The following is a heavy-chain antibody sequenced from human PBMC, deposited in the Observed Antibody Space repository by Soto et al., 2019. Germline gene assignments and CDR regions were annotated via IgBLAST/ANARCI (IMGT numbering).Heavy chain of an antibody. V-gene: IGHV1-69*06. CDR2: IIPIFGTA. CDR3: ARNRGYSYGSHYFDY. J-gene: IGHJ4*02. CDR1: GGTFSSYA. Sequence: QVQLVQSGAEVKKPGSSVKVSCKASGGTFSSYAISWVRQAPGQGLEWMGGIIPIFGTANYAQKFQGRVTITAYNSTSTAYMDLSSLRSEDTAVYYCARNRGYSYGSHYFDYWGQGTLVTVSS. D-gene: IGHD5-18*01.